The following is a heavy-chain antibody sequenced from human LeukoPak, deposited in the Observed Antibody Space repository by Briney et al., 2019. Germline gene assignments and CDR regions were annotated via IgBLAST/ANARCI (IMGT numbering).Heavy chain of an antibody. CDR2: IRSKAFGGTP. J-gene: IGHJ4*02. V-gene: IGHV3-49*01. CDR3: SREYFDWL. D-gene: IGHD3-9*01. CDR1: GFTFGDYA. Sequence: GGSLRLSCTASGFTFGDYAMSWFRQAPGKGLEWVGFIRSKAFGGTPEHAASVKGRFTISRDGSKSIAYLQMNSLKTEDTAVYYCSREYFDWLWGQGTLVTVSS.